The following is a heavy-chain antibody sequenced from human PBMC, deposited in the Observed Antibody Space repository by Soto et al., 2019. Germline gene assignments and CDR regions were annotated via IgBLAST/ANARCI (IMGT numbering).Heavy chain of an antibody. V-gene: IGHV3-48*01. Sequence: GGSLRLSCAASGFTFSGYSVDWVRQAQGKGLEWVSYISGSSRTIYYADSVKGRFTISRDNAKKSVYLQMNSLRAEDTAVYYCARLGHVYYYDSSGYREYFQHWGQGTLVTVSS. D-gene: IGHD3-22*01. CDR3: ARLGHVYYYDSSGYREYFQH. J-gene: IGHJ1*01. CDR1: GFTFSGYS. CDR2: ISGSSRTI.